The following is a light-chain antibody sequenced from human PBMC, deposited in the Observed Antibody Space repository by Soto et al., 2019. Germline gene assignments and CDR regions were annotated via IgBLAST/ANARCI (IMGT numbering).Light chain of an antibody. Sequence: DIQMTQSPSSVSASVGDTVAITCRASQSISSWLAWYQQRPGEAPKLLIYTGSILQVGVPSRFSGSGSGTDFILTIDNLQPEDFATYYCQQTHTFPLTFGGGTKVEIK. J-gene: IGKJ4*01. CDR2: TGS. CDR1: QSISSW. V-gene: IGKV1-12*01. CDR3: QQTHTFPLT.